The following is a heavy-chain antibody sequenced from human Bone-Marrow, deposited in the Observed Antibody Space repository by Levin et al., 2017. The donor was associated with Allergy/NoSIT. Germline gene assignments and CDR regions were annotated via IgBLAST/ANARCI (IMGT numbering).Heavy chain of an antibody. D-gene: IGHD6-6*01. V-gene: IGHV4-31*03. J-gene: IGHJ4*02. CDR1: GGSISSGGYY. Sequence: SETLSLTCTVSGGSISSGGYYWSWIRQHPGKGLEWIGYIYYSGSTYYNPSLKSRVTISVDTSKNQFSLKLSSVTAADTAVYYCATLRSSSSEGTYYFDYWGQGTLVTVSS. CDR2: IYYSGST. CDR3: ATLRSSSSEGTYYFDY.